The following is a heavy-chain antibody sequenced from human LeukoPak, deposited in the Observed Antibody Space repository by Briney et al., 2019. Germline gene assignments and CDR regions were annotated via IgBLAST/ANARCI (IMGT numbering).Heavy chain of an antibody. V-gene: IGHV1-18*01. D-gene: IGHD3-3*01. CDR2: NT. CDR3: ARELRDYDFWSGKDYYYGMDV. J-gene: IGHJ6*02. Sequence: NTNYAQKLQGRVTMTTDTSTSTAYMELRSLRSDDTAVYYCARELRDYDFWSGKDYYYGMDVWGQGTTVTVSS.